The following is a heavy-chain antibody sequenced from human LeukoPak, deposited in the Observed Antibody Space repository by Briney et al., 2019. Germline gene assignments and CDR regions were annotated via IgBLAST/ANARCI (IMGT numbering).Heavy chain of an antibody. Sequence: SETLSLTCTVSGGSISSGDFFWSWIRQPPGKGLEWIGYIYYSGSTYYNPSLKSRLTISVDTSKNQFSLKLSSVTAADTAVYYCARKAILLAAFDIWGQGTMVTVSS. CDR1: GGSISSGDFF. CDR2: IYYSGST. V-gene: IGHV4-30-4*02. CDR3: ARKAILLAAFDI. J-gene: IGHJ3*02. D-gene: IGHD2/OR15-2a*01.